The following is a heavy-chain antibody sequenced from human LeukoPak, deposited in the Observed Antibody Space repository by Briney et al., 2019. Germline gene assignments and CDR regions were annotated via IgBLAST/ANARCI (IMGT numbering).Heavy chain of an antibody. Sequence: GGSLRLSCAASGFTFRNYWMSWVRQAPGKGLEWVANIKQDGSEKYYVDSEKGRFTISRDNAKNTLYLQMNSLRAEDTAVYYCAKVRSYGLSRLDAFDIWGQGTMVTVSS. CDR2: IKQDGSEK. CDR3: AKVRSYGLSRLDAFDI. J-gene: IGHJ3*02. CDR1: GFTFRNYW. D-gene: IGHD5-18*01. V-gene: IGHV3-7*03.